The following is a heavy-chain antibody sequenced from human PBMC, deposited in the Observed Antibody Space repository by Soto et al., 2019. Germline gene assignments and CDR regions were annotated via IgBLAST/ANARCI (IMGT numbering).Heavy chain of an antibody. V-gene: IGHV1-3*01. CDR2: INAGNGNT. J-gene: IGHJ4*02. CDR1: GYTFTSYA. CDR3: ARVGYDFWSGEVKIPPYFDY. D-gene: IGHD3-3*01. Sequence: ASVKVSCKASGYTFTSYAMHWVRQAPGQRLEWLGWINAGNGNTKYSQKFQGRVTITRDTSASTAYMELSSLRSEDTAVYYCARVGYDFWSGEVKIPPYFDYWGQGTLVTVSS.